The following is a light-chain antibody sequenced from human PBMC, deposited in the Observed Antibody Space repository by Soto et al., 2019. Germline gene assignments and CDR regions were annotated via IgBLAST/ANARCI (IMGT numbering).Light chain of an antibody. CDR2: DDS. CDR1: NIGSKS. CDR3: QVWDNVSDHWV. Sequence: SYVMTQPPSVSEAPGQTAKISCGGNNIGSKSVHWYQQKPGQAPVLVIYDDSDRPSGIPERFSGSNSGNTATVTISSVEAGDEADYYCQVWDNVSDHWVFGGGTKLTVL. J-gene: IGLJ3*02. V-gene: IGLV3-21*02.